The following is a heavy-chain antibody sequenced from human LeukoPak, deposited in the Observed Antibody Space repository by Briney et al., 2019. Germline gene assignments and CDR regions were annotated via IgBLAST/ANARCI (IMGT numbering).Heavy chain of an antibody. J-gene: IGHJ4*02. V-gene: IGHV4-39*07. CDR1: GGSISSSSYY. CDR2: INHSGST. CDR3: ARAQDIVVVVAATPGNFDY. D-gene: IGHD2-15*01. Sequence: SETLSLTCTVSGGSISSSSYYWGWIRQPPGKGLEWIGEINHSGSTNYNPSLKSRVTISVDTSKNQFSLKLSSVTAADTAVYYCARAQDIVVVVAATPGNFDYWGQGTLVTVSS.